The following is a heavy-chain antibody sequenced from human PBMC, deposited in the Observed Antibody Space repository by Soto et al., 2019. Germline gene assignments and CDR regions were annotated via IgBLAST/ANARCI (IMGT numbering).Heavy chain of an antibody. Sequence: ASVKVSSKTSGYTFASYGINWVRQAPGQGLEWMGWVSAYNGNTHYEQKLQGRVTLTTDTSTSTAYMELRSLRSDDTAVYFCARGGQWDFLSDYWGQGTLVTVSS. CDR2: VSAYNGNT. D-gene: IGHD1-26*01. J-gene: IGHJ4*02. V-gene: IGHV1-18*01. CDR3: ARGGQWDFLSDY. CDR1: GYTFASYG.